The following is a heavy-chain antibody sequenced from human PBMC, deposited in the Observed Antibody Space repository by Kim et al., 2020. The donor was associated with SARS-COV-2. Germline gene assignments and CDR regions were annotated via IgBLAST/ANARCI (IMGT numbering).Heavy chain of an antibody. V-gene: IGHV1-18*01. D-gene: IGHD3-10*01. CDR1: GYTFTSYG. Sequence: ASVKVSCKASGYTFTSYGISWVRQAPGQGLEWMGWISAYNGNTNYAQKLQGRVTMTTDTSTSTAYMELRSLRSDDTAVYYCARFWPALWFGETRVGGMDVWGQGTTVTVSS. J-gene: IGHJ6*02. CDR3: ARFWPALWFGETRVGGMDV. CDR2: ISAYNGNT.